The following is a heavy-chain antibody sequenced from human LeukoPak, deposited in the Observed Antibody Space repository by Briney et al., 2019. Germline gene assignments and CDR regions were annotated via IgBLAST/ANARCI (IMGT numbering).Heavy chain of an antibody. CDR3: ASTPSPVLAAAGTDYYYYYGMDV. CDR2: ISSNGSII. D-gene: IGHD6-13*01. Sequence: PGGSLRLSCAASGFTFSSYEMNWVRQAPGKGLEWVSYISSNGSIIYYADSVKGRFTISRDNAKNSLYLQMNSLRAEDTAVYYCASTPSPVLAAAGTDYYYYYGMDVWGQGTTVTVSS. J-gene: IGHJ6*02. V-gene: IGHV3-48*03. CDR1: GFTFSSYE.